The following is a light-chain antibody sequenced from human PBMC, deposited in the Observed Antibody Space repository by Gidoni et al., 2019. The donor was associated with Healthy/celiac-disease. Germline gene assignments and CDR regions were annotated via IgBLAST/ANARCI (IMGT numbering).Light chain of an antibody. Sequence: DIVMTQTPLYLSVTPGQPASIYFKSGQSLLHSDGKTYLYWYMQKPGQPPQLLIYEVSNRFSGLPDRFSSSGSGTDFTLKISRVDAEHFGVYYCIQSIQLPPTFGPGTKVDIK. V-gene: IGKV2D-29*01. CDR3: IQSIQLPPT. CDR2: EVS. J-gene: IGKJ3*01. CDR1: QSLLHSDGKTY.